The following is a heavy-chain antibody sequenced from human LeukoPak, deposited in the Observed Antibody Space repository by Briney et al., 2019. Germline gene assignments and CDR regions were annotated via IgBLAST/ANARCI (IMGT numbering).Heavy chain of an antibody. J-gene: IGHJ4*02. CDR3: ARERYSSGWYGDYFDY. CDR1: GGSISSYY. V-gene: IGHV4-59*01. D-gene: IGHD6-19*01. Sequence: SETLSLTCTLSGGSISSYYWSWIRQPPGKGLKWIGYIYYSGSTNYNPPLKSRVTISVDTSKNQFSLKLSSVTAADTAVYYCARERYSSGWYGDYFDYWGQGTLVTVSS. CDR2: IYYSGST.